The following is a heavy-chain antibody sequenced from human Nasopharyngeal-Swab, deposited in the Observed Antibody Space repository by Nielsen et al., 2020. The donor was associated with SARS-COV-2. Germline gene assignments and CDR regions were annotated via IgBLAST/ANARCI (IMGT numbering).Heavy chain of an antibody. J-gene: IGHJ6*02. Sequence: GESLKISCAASGFTFNTYWMHWVRQAPGKGLVWVSRINSDGSSTSYADSVKGRFTISRDNAENSLYLQMNSLRAEDTAVYYCARDQVPHVLLYFGHMDVWGQGTTVTVSS. CDR1: GFTFNTYW. CDR2: INSDGSST. CDR3: ARDQVPHVLLYFGHMDV. D-gene: IGHD3-9*01. V-gene: IGHV3-74*01.